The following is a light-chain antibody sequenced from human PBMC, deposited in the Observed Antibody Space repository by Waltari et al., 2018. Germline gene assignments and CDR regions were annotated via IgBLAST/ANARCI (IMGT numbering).Light chain of an antibody. CDR1: QTVNSN. CDR3: QQRTNWWS. V-gene: IGKV3-11*01. CDR2: DAS. Sequence: EIVLTQSPATLSLSPGEKATFPCRASQTVNSNLAWYQHRPGQAPRLLIYDASNRATGIPARFSGSGSGTDFTLTISSLEPEDFAVYYCQQRTNWWSFGQGTKVDIK. J-gene: IGKJ1*01.